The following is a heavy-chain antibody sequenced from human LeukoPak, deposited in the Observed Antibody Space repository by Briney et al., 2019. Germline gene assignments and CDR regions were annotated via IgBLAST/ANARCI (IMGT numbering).Heavy chain of an antibody. J-gene: IGHJ6*02. D-gene: IGHD6-13*01. CDR1: GFTFSSYA. CDR2: ISGSGGST. V-gene: IGHV3-23*01. Sequence: GGSLRLSCAASGFTFSSYAMSWVRQAPGKGLDWVSAISGSGGSTYYEDSVKGRFTISRDNSKNTLYLQMNSLRAEDTAVYYCAKSAYSSSWYEQQNYYYYYGMDVWGQGTTVTVSS. CDR3: AKSAYSSSWYEQQNYYYYYGMDV.